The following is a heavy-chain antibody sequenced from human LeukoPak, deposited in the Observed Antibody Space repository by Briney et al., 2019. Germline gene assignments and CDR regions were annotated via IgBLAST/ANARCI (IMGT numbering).Heavy chain of an antibody. CDR1: GGTFSSYA. J-gene: IGHJ3*02. CDR3: ATDYGSGSNDAFDI. Sequence: ASVKVSCKASGGTFSSYAISWVRQAPGQGLEWMGIINPSGGSTSYAQKFQGRVTMTRDTSTSTVYMELSSLRSEDTAVYYCATDYGSGSNDAFDIWGQGTMVTVSS. D-gene: IGHD3-10*01. V-gene: IGHV1-46*01. CDR2: INPSGGST.